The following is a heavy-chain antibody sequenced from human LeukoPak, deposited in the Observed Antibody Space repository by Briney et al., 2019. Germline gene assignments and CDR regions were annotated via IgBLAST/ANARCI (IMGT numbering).Heavy chain of an antibody. Sequence: SETLSLTCTVSGGSLSSGGYYWSRIRQHPGKGLEWIGYIYYSGSTYYNPSLKSRVTISVDTSKNQFSLKLSSVTAADTAVYYCARGIRRTGNYYYYGMDVWGQGTTVTVSS. CDR2: IYYSGST. J-gene: IGHJ6*02. V-gene: IGHV4-31*03. CDR3: ARGIRRTGNYYYYGMDV. D-gene: IGHD3-10*01. CDR1: GGSLSSGGYY.